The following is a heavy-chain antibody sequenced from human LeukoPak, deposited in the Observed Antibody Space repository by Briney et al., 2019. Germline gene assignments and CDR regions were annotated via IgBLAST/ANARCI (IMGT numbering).Heavy chain of an antibody. V-gene: IGHV4-34*01. Sequence: SSETLSLTCAVYGGSFSGYYWSWIRQPPGKGLEWIGEINHSGSTNYNPSLKSRVTISVDTSKNQFSLRLSSVTAADTAVYYCARVKARLGDPRWFDYWGQGTLVTVSS. CDR2: INHSGST. D-gene: IGHD3-10*01. CDR3: ARVKARLGDPRWFDY. CDR1: GGSFSGYY. J-gene: IGHJ4*02.